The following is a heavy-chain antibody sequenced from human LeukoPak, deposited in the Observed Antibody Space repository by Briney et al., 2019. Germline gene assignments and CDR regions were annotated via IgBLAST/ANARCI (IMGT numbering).Heavy chain of an antibody. V-gene: IGHV3-21*01. CDR1: GFTFRSDA. J-gene: IGHJ4*02. D-gene: IGHD1-26*01. CDR3: ARGGGSYSY. Sequence: PGGSLRLSCTAPGFTFRSDAMNWIRQAPGKGLEWVSSINSRSTHTAYADSVKGRFTISRDNVNNSLFLQMNSLGANDTAMYFCARGGGSYSYWGQGARVTVSS. CDR2: INSRSTHT.